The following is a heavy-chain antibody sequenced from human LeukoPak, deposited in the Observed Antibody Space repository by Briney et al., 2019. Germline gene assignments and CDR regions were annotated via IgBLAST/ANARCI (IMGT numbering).Heavy chain of an antibody. CDR2: ISSSSSYI. Sequence: GSLRLSCAASGFTFSSYSMNWVRQAPGKGLEWVSSISSSSSYIYYADSVKGRFTISRDNAKNSLYLQMNSLRAEDTAVYYCARDIVSGSYYNYYYYGMDVWGQGTTVTFSS. V-gene: IGHV3-21*01. CDR3: ARDIVSGSYYNYYYYGMDV. CDR1: GFTFSSYS. D-gene: IGHD3-10*01. J-gene: IGHJ6*02.